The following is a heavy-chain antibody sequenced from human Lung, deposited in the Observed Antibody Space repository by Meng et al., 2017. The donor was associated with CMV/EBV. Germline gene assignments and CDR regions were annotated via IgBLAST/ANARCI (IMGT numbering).Heavy chain of an antibody. J-gene: IGHJ4*02. Sequence: SXTLSLXCSVSGWSISSGSYYWVWVRQPPGKGLECIGEIQHGGSTYYNPSLKTSVTISVDTSKNQFSVSLTSVTAADTAVYYCAGRLYDSPYYYDYWGQGXLVTVSS. D-gene: IGHD3-3*01. V-gene: IGHV4-39*07. CDR3: AGRLYDSPYYYDY. CDR1: GWSISSGSYY. CDR2: IQHGGST.